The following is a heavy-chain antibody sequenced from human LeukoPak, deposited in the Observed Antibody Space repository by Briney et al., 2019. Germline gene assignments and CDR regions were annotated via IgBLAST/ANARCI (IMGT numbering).Heavy chain of an antibody. Sequence: GGSLRLSCSASGFTFSTFEMSWVRQAPGKGLEWVSYISRSSDTIYYADSVKGRFTISRDDAKNSLYLQMNSLRAEDTAVYYCARGYSSDYWGQGTLVTVSS. J-gene: IGHJ4*02. CDR2: ISRSSDTI. CDR1: GFTFSTFE. CDR3: ARGYSSDY. V-gene: IGHV3-48*03. D-gene: IGHD6-13*01.